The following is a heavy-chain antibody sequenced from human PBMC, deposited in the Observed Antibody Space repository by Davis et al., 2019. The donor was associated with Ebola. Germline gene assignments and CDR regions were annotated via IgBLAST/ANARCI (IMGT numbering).Heavy chain of an antibody. CDR1: GFTFSSYG. V-gene: IGHV3-33*01. CDR2: IWYDGSNK. D-gene: IGHD3-9*01. Sequence: GESLKISCAASGFTFSSYGMHWVRQAPGKGLEWVAVIWYDGSNKYYADSVKGRFTISRDNSKNTLYLQMNSLRAEDTAVYYCARGYDILTGWTTLNYWGQGTLVTVSS. J-gene: IGHJ4*02. CDR3: ARGYDILTGWTTLNY.